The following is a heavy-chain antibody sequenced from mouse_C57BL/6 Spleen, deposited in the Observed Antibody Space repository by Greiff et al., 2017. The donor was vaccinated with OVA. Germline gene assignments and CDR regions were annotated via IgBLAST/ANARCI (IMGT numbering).Heavy chain of an antibody. CDR3: AREEYDYDGAWFAY. J-gene: IGHJ3*01. CDR2: IDPSDSET. Sequence: QVQLQQPGAELVRPGSSVKLSCKASGYTFTSYWMHWVKQRPIQGLEWIGNIDPSDSETHYNQKFKDKATLTVDKSSSTAYMQLSSLTSEDSAVYYCAREEYDYDGAWFAYWGQGTLVTVSA. CDR1: GYTFTSYW. D-gene: IGHD2-4*01. V-gene: IGHV1-52*01.